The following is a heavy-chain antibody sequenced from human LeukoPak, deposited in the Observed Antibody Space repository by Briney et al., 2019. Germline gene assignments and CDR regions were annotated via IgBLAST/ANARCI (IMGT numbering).Heavy chain of an antibody. CDR1: GVSISSISYY. J-gene: IGHJ4*02. V-gene: IGHV4-39*01. D-gene: IGHD5-18*01. Sequence: SETLSLTCTVSGVSISSISYYWGWIRQPPGKGLEWIGSIYYSGSTYYNPSLKSRVTISVDTSRNQFSLKLSSVTAADTAVYYCARLGGYSYGPNLEFDYWGQGTLVTVSS. CDR2: IYYSGST. CDR3: ARLGGYSYGPNLEFDY.